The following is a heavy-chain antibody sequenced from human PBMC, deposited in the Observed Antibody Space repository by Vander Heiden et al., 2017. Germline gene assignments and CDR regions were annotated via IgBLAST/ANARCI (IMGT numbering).Heavy chain of an antibody. D-gene: IGHD2-21*02. CDR2: ISGSGGST. CDR3: AKLTCGGDCYRPRTEYFQH. CDR1: GFTFSSSA. Sequence: ELQLLASRGGLVQPGGSLRLSCAASGFTFSSSAMGWVRQDAGKGLEWVSAISGSGGSTYYADSVKGRFTISRDNSKNTLYLQMNSLRAEDTAVYYCAKLTCGGDCYRPRTEYFQHWGQGTLVTVSS. V-gene: IGHV3-23*01. J-gene: IGHJ1*01.